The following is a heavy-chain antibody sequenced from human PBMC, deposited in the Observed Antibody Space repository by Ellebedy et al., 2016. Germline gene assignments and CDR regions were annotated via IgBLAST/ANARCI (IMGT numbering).Heavy chain of an antibody. D-gene: IGHD3-10*01. CDR1: GGSVSSGSYY. CDR3: ATGAYYYGSGPLKGDY. V-gene: IGHV4-61*01. Sequence: SETLSLXXTVSGGSVSSGSYYWSWIRQPPGKGLEWIGYIYYSGSTNYNPSLKSRVTISVDTSKNQFSLKLSSVTAADTAVYYCATGAYYYGSGPLKGDYWGQGTLVTVSS. J-gene: IGHJ4*02. CDR2: IYYSGST.